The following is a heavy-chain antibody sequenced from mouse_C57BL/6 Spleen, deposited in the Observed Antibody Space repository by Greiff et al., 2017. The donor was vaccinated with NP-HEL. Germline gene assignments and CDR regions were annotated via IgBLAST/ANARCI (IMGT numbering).Heavy chain of an antibody. CDR3: AVGSKGYFDY. V-gene: IGHV1-82*01. CDR2: IYPGDGDT. J-gene: IGHJ2*01. CDR1: GYAFSSSW. D-gene: IGHD2-5*01. Sequence: QVQLQQSGPELVKPGASVKISCKASGYAFSSSWMNWVKQRPGKGLEWIGRIYPGDGDTNYNGKFKGKATLTADKSSSTAYMQLSSLTSEDSAVYFCAVGSKGYFDYWGQGTTLTVSS.